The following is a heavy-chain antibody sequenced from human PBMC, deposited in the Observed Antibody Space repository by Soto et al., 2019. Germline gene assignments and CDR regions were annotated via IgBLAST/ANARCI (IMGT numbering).Heavy chain of an antibody. Sequence: QVQLQESGPGLVKPSETLSLTCTVSGGSISSYYWSWIRQPPGKGLEWIGYIYYSGSTNYNPSLKSRVTITVDTSKTQFSLKLSSVPAADTAVYYCARTYYDILTGYYQYYFDYWGQGTLVTVSS. CDR1: GGSISSYY. J-gene: IGHJ4*02. CDR3: ARTYYDILTGYYQYYFDY. V-gene: IGHV4-59*01. CDR2: IYYSGST. D-gene: IGHD3-9*01.